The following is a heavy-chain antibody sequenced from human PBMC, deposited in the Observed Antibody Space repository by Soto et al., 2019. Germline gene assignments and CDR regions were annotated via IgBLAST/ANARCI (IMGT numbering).Heavy chain of an antibody. Sequence: QVQLVESGGGVVQPGRSLRLSCAASGFTFSSYGMHWVRQAPGKGLEWVAVISYDGINKYYADAVNGRFTISRDNSKNTLYLQMNSLSAEDTAVYYCSKEAAAAGFDYWGQGTLVTVSS. CDR2: ISYDGINK. V-gene: IGHV3-30*18. D-gene: IGHD6-13*01. CDR1: GFTFSSYG. CDR3: SKEAAAAGFDY. J-gene: IGHJ4*02.